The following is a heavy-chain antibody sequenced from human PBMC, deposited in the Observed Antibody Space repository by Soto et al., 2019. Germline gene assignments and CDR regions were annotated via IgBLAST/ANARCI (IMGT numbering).Heavy chain of an antibody. CDR2: IIPILGIA. CDR3: ARAGAAAGSQAWFDP. D-gene: IGHD6-13*01. CDR1: GGTFSSYT. V-gene: IGHV1-69*02. Sequence: QVQLVQSGAEVKKPGSSVKVSCKASGGTFSSYTISWVRQAPGQGLEWMGRIIPILGIANYAQKFQGRVTISAHKSTSTAYMELSRLRFEDPGVYYCARAGAAAGSQAWFDPWGQGTLVTVSS. J-gene: IGHJ5*02.